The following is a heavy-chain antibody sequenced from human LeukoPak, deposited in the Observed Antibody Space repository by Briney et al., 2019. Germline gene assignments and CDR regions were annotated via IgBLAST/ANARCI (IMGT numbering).Heavy chain of an antibody. CDR1: GYTFTSYG. V-gene: IGHV1-18*01. CDR3: ARGGDYPYYYYGKDV. CDR2: ISAYNGNT. D-gene: IGHD4-17*01. J-gene: IGHJ6*02. Sequence: ASVKVSCKASGYTFTSYGISWVRQAPGQGLEWMGWISAYNGNTNYAQKLQGRVTMTRNTSISTAYMELSSLRSEDTAVYYCARGGDYPYYYYGKDVWGQGTTVTVSS.